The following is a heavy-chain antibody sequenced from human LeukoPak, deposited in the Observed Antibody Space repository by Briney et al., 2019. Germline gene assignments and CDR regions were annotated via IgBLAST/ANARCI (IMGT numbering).Heavy chain of an antibody. Sequence: ASVKVSCKASGYTFTSYYMHWVRQAPGQGLEWMGIINPSGGSTSYAQKFQGRVTMTRDMSTTTAYMELSSLRSEDTAVYYCAADYQAAGDLDYWGQGTLVTVSS. D-gene: IGHD3-10*01. J-gene: IGHJ4*02. CDR3: AADYQAAGDLDY. CDR2: INPSGGST. V-gene: IGHV1-46*01. CDR1: GYTFTSYY.